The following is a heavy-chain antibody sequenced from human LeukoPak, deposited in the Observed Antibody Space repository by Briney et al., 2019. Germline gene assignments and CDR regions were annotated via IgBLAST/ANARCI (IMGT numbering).Heavy chain of an antibody. CDR1: GFSFSTYY. Sequence: WGSLRLSCAASGFSFSTYYVNWVRQAPGKGLEWVSCISSSSTYIYYADSVRGRFAISRDNAKNSLYLQMNSLRADDTAVYYCVRENHGSFDYWGQRSLVTVSS. CDR2: ISSSSTYI. V-gene: IGHV3-21*01. D-gene: IGHD1-14*01. J-gene: IGHJ4*02. CDR3: VRENHGSFDY.